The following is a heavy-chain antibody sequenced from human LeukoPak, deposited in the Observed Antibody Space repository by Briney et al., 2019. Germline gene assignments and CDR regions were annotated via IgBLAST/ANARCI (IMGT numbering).Heavy chain of an antibody. J-gene: IGHJ3*02. CDR3: ARVRTGSCYYDAFDI. CDR1: GGSVSSSTFY. CDR2: VHYTGST. V-gene: IGHV4-39*01. D-gene: IGHD3-22*01. Sequence: SETLSLTCTVSGGSVSSSTFYWGWIRQPPGKGLEWIASVHYTGSTFYNPSLQSRVTISMDTSKTQFSLNLRSVTAADTAVYCCARVRTGSCYYDAFDIWGQGTMVTLSS.